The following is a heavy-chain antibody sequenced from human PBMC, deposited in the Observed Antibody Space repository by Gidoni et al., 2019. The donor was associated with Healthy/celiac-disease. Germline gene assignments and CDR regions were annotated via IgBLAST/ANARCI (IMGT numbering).Heavy chain of an antibody. CDR3: ARDYLHIHIAVAGTDYFDY. J-gene: IGHJ4*02. V-gene: IGHV3-30-3*01. Sequence: QVQLVESGGGVVQPGRSLRLSCAASGFTFSSYARHWVRQAPGKGLEWVAVISYDGSNKYYADSVKGRFTISRDNSKNTLYLQMNSLRAEDTAVYYCARDYLHIHIAVAGTDYFDYWGQGTLVTVSS. CDR2: ISYDGSNK. CDR1: GFTFSSYA. D-gene: IGHD6-19*01.